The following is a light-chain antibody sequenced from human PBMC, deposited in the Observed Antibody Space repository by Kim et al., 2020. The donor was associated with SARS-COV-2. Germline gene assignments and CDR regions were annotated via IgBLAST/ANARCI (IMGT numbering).Light chain of an antibody. Sequence: ASVGDRVPITCRAHQGISNYLAWYQQRPWKAPKPLIYAASTLQSGVPSRFSGSASGTHFTLTISGLQSEDFATYYCQNYNSAPRTFDQGSKVDI. CDR1: QGISNY. CDR2: AAS. J-gene: IGKJ1*01. CDR3: QNYNSAPRT. V-gene: IGKV1-27*01.